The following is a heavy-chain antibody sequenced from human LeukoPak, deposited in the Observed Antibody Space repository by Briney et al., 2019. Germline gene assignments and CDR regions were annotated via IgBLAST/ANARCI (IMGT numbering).Heavy chain of an antibody. D-gene: IGHD2-15*01. CDR1: GFTFSSYG. V-gene: IGHV3-30*02. J-gene: IGHJ3*02. Sequence: PGGSLRLSCAASGFTFSSYGMHWVRQAPGKGLEWVAFIRYDGSNKYYADSVKGRFTISRDNSKNTLYLQMNSLRAEDTAVYYCAKDLPPLLRWGGNAFDIWGQGTMVTVSS. CDR2: IRYDGSNK. CDR3: AKDLPPLLRWGGNAFDI.